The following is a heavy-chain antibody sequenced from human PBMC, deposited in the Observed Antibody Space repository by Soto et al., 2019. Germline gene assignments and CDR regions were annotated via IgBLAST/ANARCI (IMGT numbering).Heavy chain of an antibody. Sequence: QVQLQQWGAGLLKPSETLSLNCAVTGGSLSGYYWSWIRQPPGKGLEWIGEVKDGGHTNYSPSLRGRGTXSXXPSNNQFSLGLNSVTAADTGVYYCARGQEGVVATHWDQGSLVTVSS. V-gene: IGHV4-34*01. D-gene: IGHD5-12*01. CDR2: VKDGGHT. CDR1: GGSLSGYY. J-gene: IGHJ4*02. CDR3: ARGQEGVVATH.